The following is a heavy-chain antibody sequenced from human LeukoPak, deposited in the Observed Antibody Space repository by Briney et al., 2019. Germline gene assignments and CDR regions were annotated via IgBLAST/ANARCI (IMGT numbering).Heavy chain of an antibody. Sequence: SQTLSLTCAISGDSVSSNTGAWNWIRQSPSRGLEWLGRTYYTSKWYNDYAVSVKRRITINSDTSKNQFSLRLTSVTPEDTAVYYCARDLHNYYGLDVWGQGTTVTVSS. V-gene: IGHV6-1*01. CDR2: TYYTSKWYN. J-gene: IGHJ6*02. D-gene: IGHD4-11*01. CDR1: GDSVSSNTGA. CDR3: ARDLHNYYGLDV.